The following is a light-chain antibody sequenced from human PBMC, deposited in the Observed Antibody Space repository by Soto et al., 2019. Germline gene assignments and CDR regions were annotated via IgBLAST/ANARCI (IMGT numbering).Light chain of an antibody. CDR1: QSVSSN. V-gene: IGKV3-15*01. Sequence: EIVMTQSPATLSVSPGERATLSCRASQSVSSNLAWYQQKPDQAPRLLIYGASTRATGIPARFSGSGSGTEFTLTISSLQAEDFAVYYCQQYNNWPPYRFGQRTKMEIK. J-gene: IGKJ2*03. CDR2: GAS. CDR3: QQYNNWPPYR.